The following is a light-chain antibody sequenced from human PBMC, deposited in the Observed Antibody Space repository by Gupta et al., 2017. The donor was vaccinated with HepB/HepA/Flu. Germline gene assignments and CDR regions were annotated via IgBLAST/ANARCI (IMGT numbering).Light chain of an antibody. CDR2: YNH. Sequence: QSVLTQPPSVSAAPGQKVTISCSGSSSNIGSNYVSWYQQLPGTAPKLLIYYNHKRPSGISDRFSCSQSGTFATMQLTGLQTGDEADYCCGTWESTLRCGVFGGGTKVT. J-gene: IGLJ2*01. CDR3: GTWESTLRCGV. V-gene: IGLV1-51*01. CDR1: SSNIGSNY.